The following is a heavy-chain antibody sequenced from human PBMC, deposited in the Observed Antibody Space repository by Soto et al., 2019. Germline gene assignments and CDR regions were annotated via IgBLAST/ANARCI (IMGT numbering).Heavy chain of an antibody. CDR2: IVVGSGNT. D-gene: IGHD3-3*01. Sequence: SVKVSCKASGFTFTSSAVQWVRQARGQRLEWIGWIVVGSGNTNYAQKFQERVTITRDMSTSTAYMELSSLRSEDTAVYYCAAAPKGYDFWSGYYPPNYSYYSGMDVGGQGTTVTVSS. V-gene: IGHV1-58*01. J-gene: IGHJ6*02. CDR3: AAAPKGYDFWSGYYPPNYSYYSGMDV. CDR1: GFTFTSSA.